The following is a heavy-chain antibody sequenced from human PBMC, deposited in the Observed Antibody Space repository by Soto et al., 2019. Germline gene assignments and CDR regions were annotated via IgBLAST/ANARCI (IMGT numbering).Heavy chain of an antibody. J-gene: IGHJ4*02. CDR3: ARAGIVVVPAANDY. CDR2: ISSSSYI. CDR1: GFTFSSYS. V-gene: IGHV3-21*01. Sequence: GGSLRLSCAASGFTFSSYSMNWVRQAPGKGLEWVSSISSSSYIYYADSVKGRFTISRDNAKNSLYLQMNSLRAEDTAVYYCARAGIVVVPAANDYWGQGTLVTVSS. D-gene: IGHD2-2*01.